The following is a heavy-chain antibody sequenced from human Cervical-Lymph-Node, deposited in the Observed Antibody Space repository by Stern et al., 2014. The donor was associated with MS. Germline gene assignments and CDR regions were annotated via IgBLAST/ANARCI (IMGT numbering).Heavy chain of an antibody. J-gene: IGHJ5*02. V-gene: IGHV4-61*01. CDR1: GCSVSSGSYY. D-gene: IGHD3-10*01. Sequence: QVQLQESGPGLVKPSETLSLTCTVSGCSVSSGSYYWSWMRQPPGKGLVWIGYVYYIASTNYNPSRKSRVTISVDTSKNQFSLKLSSVTAADTAVYYCARDRIYYGSGIYNWFDPWGQGTLVTVSS. CDR3: ARDRIYYGSGIYNWFDP. CDR2: VYYIAST.